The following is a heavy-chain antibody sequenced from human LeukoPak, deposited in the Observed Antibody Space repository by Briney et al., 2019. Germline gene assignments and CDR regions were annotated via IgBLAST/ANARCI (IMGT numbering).Heavy chain of an antibody. J-gene: IGHJ4*02. CDR1: GYTFTSYG. Sequence: ASVKVSCKASGYTFTSYGISWVRQAPGQGLEWMGWISAYNGNTNYAQKLQGRVTMTTDTSTSTAYMELRSLRSDDTAVYYCARAKSEYSSGWYVFDVPPYYFDYWGQGTLVTVSS. V-gene: IGHV1-18*01. CDR2: ISAYNGNT. CDR3: ARAKSEYSSGWYVFDVPPYYFDY. D-gene: IGHD6-19*01.